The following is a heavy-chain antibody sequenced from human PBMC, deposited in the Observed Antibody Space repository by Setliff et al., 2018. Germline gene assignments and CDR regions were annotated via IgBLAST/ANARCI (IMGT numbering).Heavy chain of an antibody. V-gene: IGHV1-69*10. J-gene: IGHJ6*02. Sequence: SVKVSCKASGGTFSSYAISWVRQAPGQGLEWMGGIIPILGIANYAQKSQGRVTITADKSTSTAYTELSSLRSEDTAVYYCARAAPLGYCSGGSCFRPPYYYYYGMDVWGQGTTVTVSS. CDR2: IIPILGIA. CDR1: GGTFSSYA. D-gene: IGHD2-15*01. CDR3: ARAAPLGYCSGGSCFRPPYYYYYGMDV.